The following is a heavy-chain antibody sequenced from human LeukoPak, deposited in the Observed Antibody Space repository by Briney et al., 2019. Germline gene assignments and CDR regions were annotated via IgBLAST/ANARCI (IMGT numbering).Heavy chain of an antibody. Sequence: GGSLRLSCAASGFTVSSNYMSWVRQAPGKGLEWVSVLNSDGRTFYADSVKGRFTISRDNSKNTLYLQMNSLRAEDTAVYYCAKDLLNFYCSGGSCYFDYWGQGTLVTVSS. CDR3: AKDLLNFYCSGGSCYFDY. V-gene: IGHV3-53*01. J-gene: IGHJ4*02. D-gene: IGHD2-15*01. CDR2: LNSDGRT. CDR1: GFTVSSNY.